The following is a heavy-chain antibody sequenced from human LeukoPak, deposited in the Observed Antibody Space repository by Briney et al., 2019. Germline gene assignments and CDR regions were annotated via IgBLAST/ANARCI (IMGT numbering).Heavy chain of an antibody. V-gene: IGHV3-23*01. D-gene: IGHD2-15*01. CDR3: ARGNKWSFDS. Sequence: GGSLRLSCAASGFTFSSYVMNWVRQAPGKGLEWVSGIRGSGGRPFYADSVKGRFTISRDSAKNTLYLQMNSLRPEDTAVYYCARGNKWSFDSWGQGALVTVSS. CDR2: IRGSGGRP. J-gene: IGHJ4*02. CDR1: GFTFSSYV.